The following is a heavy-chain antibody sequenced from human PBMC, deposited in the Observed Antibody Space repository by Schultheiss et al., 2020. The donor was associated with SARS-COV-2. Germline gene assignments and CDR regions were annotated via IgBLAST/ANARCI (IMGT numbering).Heavy chain of an antibody. Sequence: GSLRLSCAASGFTFSSYSMNWVRQAPGKGLEWIGSIYYSGSTYYNPSLKSRVTISVDTSKNQFSLKLSSVTAADTAVYYCARRAPPDIVVVPAVLHYGMDVWGQGTTVTVSS. V-gene: IGHV4-39*01. CDR2: IYYSGST. CDR3: ARRAPPDIVVVPAVLHYGMDV. D-gene: IGHD2-2*01. CDR1: GFTFSSYSMN. J-gene: IGHJ6*02.